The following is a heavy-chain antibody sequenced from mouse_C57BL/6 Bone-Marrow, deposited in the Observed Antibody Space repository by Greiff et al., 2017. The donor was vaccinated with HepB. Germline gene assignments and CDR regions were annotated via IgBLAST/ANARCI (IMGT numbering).Heavy chain of an antibody. Sequence: QVQLKQPGAELVKPGASVKLSCKASGYTFTSYWMHWVKQRPGRGLEWIGRIDPNSGGTKYNEKFKSKATLTVDKPSSTAYMQLSSLTSEDSAVYYCARSDYGSSYGWYFDVWGTGTTVTVSS. V-gene: IGHV1-72*01. D-gene: IGHD1-1*01. CDR3: ARSDYGSSYGWYFDV. CDR1: GYTFTSYW. CDR2: IDPNSGGT. J-gene: IGHJ1*03.